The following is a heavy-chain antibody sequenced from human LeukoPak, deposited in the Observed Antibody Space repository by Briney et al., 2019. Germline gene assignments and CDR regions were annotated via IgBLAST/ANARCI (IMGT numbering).Heavy chain of an antibody. D-gene: IGHD2-2*01. V-gene: IGHV4-31*03. Sequence: SETLSLTCTVSGVSISSGGYYWSWIRQHPGKGLEWIGYIYYSGSTYYNPSLKSRLTISVDTSKNQFSLKLSSVTAADTAVYYCARGVPDYYYYGMDGWGKGTTVTVSS. CDR3: ARGVPDYYYYGMDG. CDR2: IYYSGST. J-gene: IGHJ6*04. CDR1: GVSISSGGYY.